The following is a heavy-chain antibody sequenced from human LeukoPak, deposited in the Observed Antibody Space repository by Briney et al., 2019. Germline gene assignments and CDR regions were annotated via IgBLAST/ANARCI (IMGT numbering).Heavy chain of an antibody. CDR1: GFTFISYW. CDR3: ARDRAITMVRGVISY. V-gene: IGHV3-7*03. CDR2: LKQDGSEK. Sequence: GGSLRLSCAASGFTFISYWMSWVRRAPGKGRGGLANLKQDGSEKYYVDSVKGRFTISRDNAKNSLYLQMNSLRAEDTAVYYCARDRAITMVRGVISYWGQGTLVTVSS. D-gene: IGHD3-10*01. J-gene: IGHJ4*02.